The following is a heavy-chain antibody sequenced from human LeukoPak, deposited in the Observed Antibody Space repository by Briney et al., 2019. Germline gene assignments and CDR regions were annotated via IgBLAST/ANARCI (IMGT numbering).Heavy chain of an antibody. CDR3: ASEHDSSGYGDY. V-gene: IGHV3-23*01. J-gene: IGHJ4*02. CDR2: ISGSGGST. CDR1: GFTFSSYA. D-gene: IGHD3-22*01. Sequence: GGSLRLSCATSGFTFSSYAMSWVRQAPGKGLEWVSAISGSGGSTYYADSVKGRFTISRDNSKNTLYLQMNSLRAEDTAVYYCASEHDSSGYGDYWGQGTLVTVSS.